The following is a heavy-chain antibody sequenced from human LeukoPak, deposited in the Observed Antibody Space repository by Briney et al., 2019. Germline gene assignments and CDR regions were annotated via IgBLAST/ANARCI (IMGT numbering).Heavy chain of an antibody. Sequence: PGGSLRLSCAASGFTFSNYNVNWVRQAPGKGLEWVSYISTSSSAMHYADSVKGRFTISRDNAKNSLFLQMNSLRAEDTAVYYCARAYSGYTYGYHYWGQGTLVTVSS. CDR2: ISTSSSAM. D-gene: IGHD5-18*01. V-gene: IGHV3-48*01. CDR1: GFTFSNYN. CDR3: ARAYSGYTYGYHY. J-gene: IGHJ4*02.